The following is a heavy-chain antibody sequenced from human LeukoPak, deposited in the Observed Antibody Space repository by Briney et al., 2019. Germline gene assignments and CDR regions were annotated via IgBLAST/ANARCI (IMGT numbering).Heavy chain of an antibody. CDR3: ARDYKYAFDN. D-gene: IGHD5-24*01. V-gene: IGHV3-48*01. CDR1: GFTFSDYS. Sequence: PGGSLRLSCAASGFTFSDYSMNWARQAPGKGLEWISCIGIDSGNTNYADSVKGRFTISGDKTKNSLYLQMSSLRVEDTAVYYCARDYKYAFDNWGQGTLVTVSS. J-gene: IGHJ4*02. CDR2: IGIDSGNT.